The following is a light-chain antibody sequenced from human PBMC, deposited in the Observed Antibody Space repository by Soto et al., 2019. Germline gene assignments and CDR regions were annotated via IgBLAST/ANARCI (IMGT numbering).Light chain of an antibody. Sequence: EIVLPQSPGALSLSPGERATLSCRASQSVSSDYLAWYQQKPGQAPRLLIYGASSRATGVPDRFSGSGSGTDFTLTISRLEPEDFAVYYCQQYGSSPALTFGGGTKVDIK. V-gene: IGKV3-20*01. CDR1: QSVSSDY. CDR3: QQYGSSPALT. J-gene: IGKJ4*01. CDR2: GAS.